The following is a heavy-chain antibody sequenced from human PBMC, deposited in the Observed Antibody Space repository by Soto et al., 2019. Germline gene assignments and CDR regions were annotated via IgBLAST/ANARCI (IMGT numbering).Heavy chain of an antibody. CDR1: GYTFTSYY. J-gene: IGHJ3*02. CDR2: INPSGGST. D-gene: IGHD2-15*01. CDR3: ARGPGDIVVVVAASRRSRHSAFDI. V-gene: IGHV1-46*03. Sequence: ASVKVSCRASGYTFTSYYMHWVRQAPGQGLEWMGIINPSGGSTSYAQKFQGRVTMTRDTSTSTVYMELSSLRSEDTAVYYCARGPGDIVVVVAASRRSRHSAFDIWGQGTMVTV.